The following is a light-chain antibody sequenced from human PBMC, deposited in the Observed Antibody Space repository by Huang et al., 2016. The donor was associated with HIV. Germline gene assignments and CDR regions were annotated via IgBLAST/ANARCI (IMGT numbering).Light chain of an antibody. CDR2: GAS. J-gene: IGKJ1*01. V-gene: IGKV3-20*01. Sequence: EIVLTQSPGTLSLSPGERATLSCRASQIVSSNNVAWYQQKPGQAPRLLSYGASSRATGIPDRFSGSGSGTDFTLTISRLEPEDFAVYSCQQYGSSPATFGQGTKVGIK. CDR3: QQYGSSPAT. CDR1: QIVSSNN.